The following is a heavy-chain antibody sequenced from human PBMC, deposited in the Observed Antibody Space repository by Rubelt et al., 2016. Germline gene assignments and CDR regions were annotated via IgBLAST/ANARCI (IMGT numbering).Heavy chain of an antibody. CDR1: GFTFSSYS. V-gene: IGHV3-48*01. CDR3: ASSSSGSANWFDP. D-gene: IGHD6-6*01. J-gene: IGHJ5*02. Sequence: VQLVESGGGVVQPGRSLRLSCAASGFTFSSYSMNWVRQAPGKGLEWVSYITSSSGTIFYADSVKGRFTISRDNAKNSLYRKMNRLRAEDTAVYYCASSSSGSANWFDPWGQGTLVTVSS. CDR2: ITSSSGTI.